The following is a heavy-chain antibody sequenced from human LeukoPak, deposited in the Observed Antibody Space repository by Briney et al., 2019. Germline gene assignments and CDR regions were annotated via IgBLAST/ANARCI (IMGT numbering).Heavy chain of an antibody. Sequence: PSETLSLTCTVSGGSISSSSNYWGWFRQPPGKGLEWIGYIYYSGSSFCNPSLKSRVTMSVDTSKNQFSLRLNSVTAADTAVYYCARGPTVTTDYWGQGTLVTVSS. CDR2: IYYSGSS. D-gene: IGHD4-17*01. CDR3: ARGPTVTTDY. J-gene: IGHJ4*02. V-gene: IGHV4-39*01. CDR1: GGSISSSSNY.